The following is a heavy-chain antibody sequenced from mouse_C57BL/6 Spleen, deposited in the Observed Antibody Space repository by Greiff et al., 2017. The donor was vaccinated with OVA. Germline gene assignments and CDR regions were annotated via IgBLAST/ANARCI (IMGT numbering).Heavy chain of an antibody. Sequence: VQLQESGPELVKPGASVKISCKASGYAFSSSWMTWVKQRPGKGLEWIGRIYPGDGDTNYNGKFKGKATLTADKSSSTAYMQLSSLTSEDSAVYFCARDGNFSFAYWGQGTLVTVSA. CDR3: ARDGNFSFAY. CDR2: IYPGDGDT. V-gene: IGHV1-82*01. D-gene: IGHD1-1*01. CDR1: GYAFSSSW. J-gene: IGHJ3*01.